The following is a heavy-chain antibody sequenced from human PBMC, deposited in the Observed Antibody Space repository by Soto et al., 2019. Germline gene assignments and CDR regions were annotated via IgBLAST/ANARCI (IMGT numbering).Heavy chain of an antibody. CDR3: ARAPYSSSSFFFDY. V-gene: IGHV4-59*01. Sequence: SETLSLTCTVSGGSISNYYWSWIRQSPGKGLEWIGYVYYRGSTNYNPSLKSRVSISVDTSKNQFSLSLRSVTAADTAVYYCARAPYSSSSFFFDYWGQGTPVTVSS. CDR1: GGSISNYY. D-gene: IGHD6-6*01. J-gene: IGHJ4*02. CDR2: VYYRGST.